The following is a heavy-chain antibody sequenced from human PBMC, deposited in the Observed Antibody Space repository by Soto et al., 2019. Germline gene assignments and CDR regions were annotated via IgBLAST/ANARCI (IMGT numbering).Heavy chain of an antibody. V-gene: IGHV3-7*01. Sequence: GSLRLSCAASGVTCISYAMSWVRQAPGKGLEWVANTNKDGSQKYYVDSVKGRFTISRDNAKNSLYLQMNSLRAEDTAVYYCLKGMDVWGQGTTVTVSS. CDR1: GVTCISYA. CDR3: LKGMDV. J-gene: IGHJ6*02. CDR2: TNKDGSQK.